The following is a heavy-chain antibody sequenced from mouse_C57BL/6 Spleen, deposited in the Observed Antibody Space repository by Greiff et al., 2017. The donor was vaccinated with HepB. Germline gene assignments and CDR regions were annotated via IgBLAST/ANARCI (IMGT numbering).Heavy chain of an antibody. CDR1: GFTFSSYA. V-gene: IGHV5-4*01. D-gene: IGHD2-5*01. CDR2: ISDGGSYT. J-gene: IGHJ3*01. CDR3: ARDGASNCFAY. Sequence: DVHLVESGGGLVKPGGSLKLSCAASGFTFSSYAMSWVRQTPEKRLEWVATISDGGSYTYYPDNVKGRFTISRDNAKNNLYLQMSHLKSEDTAMYYCARDGASNCFAYWGQGTLVTVSA.